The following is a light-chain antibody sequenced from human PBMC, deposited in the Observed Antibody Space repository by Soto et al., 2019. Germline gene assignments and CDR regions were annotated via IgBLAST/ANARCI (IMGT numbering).Light chain of an antibody. CDR2: RDD. J-gene: IGLJ2*01. V-gene: IGLV1-47*01. CDR3: AAWDDSQSVV. Sequence: QSVLTQPPSASGTPGQRVTTSCSGSSSNIGSNYVYWYQQLPGTAPKLLIYRDDQRPSGVPDRFSGSKSGTSASLAISGLRSEDEADYHCAAWDDSQSVVFGGGTKLTVL. CDR1: SSNIGSNY.